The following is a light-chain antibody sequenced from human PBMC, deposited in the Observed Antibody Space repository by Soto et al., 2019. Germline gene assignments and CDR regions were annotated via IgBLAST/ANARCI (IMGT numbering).Light chain of an antibody. CDR3: QQYNNWPKT. J-gene: IGKJ1*01. Sequence: PSSLSASVGDRVTITCRASQGISNYLAWYLQKPGKVPRLLIYGASTRATGIPARFSGSGSGTEFTLTISSLQSEDFAVYYCQQYNNWPKTFGQGTKVDIK. CDR1: QGISNY. CDR2: GAS. V-gene: IGKV3-15*01.